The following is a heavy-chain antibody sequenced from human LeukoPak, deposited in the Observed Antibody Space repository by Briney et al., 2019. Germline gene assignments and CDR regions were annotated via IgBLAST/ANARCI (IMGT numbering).Heavy chain of an antibody. Sequence: PGGSLRLSCAASGFTVSSNYMSWVRQAPGKGPEWVSAISGSGGSTYYADSVKGRFTISRDNSKNTLYLQMNSLRAEDTAVYYCAKNRDAGTRGGYYFDYWGQGTLVTVSS. V-gene: IGHV3-23*01. CDR2: ISGSGGST. CDR1: GFTVSSNY. D-gene: IGHD6-13*01. J-gene: IGHJ4*02. CDR3: AKNRDAGTRGGYYFDY.